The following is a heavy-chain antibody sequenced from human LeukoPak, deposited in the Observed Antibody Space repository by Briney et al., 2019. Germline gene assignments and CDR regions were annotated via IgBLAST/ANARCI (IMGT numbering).Heavy chain of an antibody. CDR3: ARDRVVGLGLDNAFDI. J-gene: IGHJ3*02. CDR2: IIPIFGTA. CDR1: GYTFTSYG. Sequence: SVKVSCKASGYTFTSYGISWVRQAPGQGLEWMGGIIPIFGTANYAQKFQGRVTITADESTSTAYMELSSLRSEDTAVYFCARDRVVGLGLDNAFDIWGQVTVATVSS. D-gene: IGHD2-15*01. V-gene: IGHV1-69*13.